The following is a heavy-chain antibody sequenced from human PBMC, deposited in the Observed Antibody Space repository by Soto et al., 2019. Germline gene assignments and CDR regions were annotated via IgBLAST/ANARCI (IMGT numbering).Heavy chain of an antibody. CDR1: GFSLSTSGVG. Sequence: QITLKESGPTLVKPTQTLTLTCTFSGFSLSTSGVGVGWIRQPPGKALEWLALIYWDDDKRYSPSLKSRLTLTKDTSKNQVVLTMTNMDPVDTATYYCAHSGCSGGSCYSVFDYWGQGTLVTVSS. CDR3: AHSGCSGGSCYSVFDY. CDR2: IYWDDDK. J-gene: IGHJ4*02. V-gene: IGHV2-5*02. D-gene: IGHD2-15*01.